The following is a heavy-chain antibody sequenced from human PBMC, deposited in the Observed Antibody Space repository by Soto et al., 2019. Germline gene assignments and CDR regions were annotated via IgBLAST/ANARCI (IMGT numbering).Heavy chain of an antibody. J-gene: IGHJ4*02. CDR3: GRHQSYIRNDASFDY. CDR1: GNRFTRYW. Sequence: GESLKTSCKGPGNRFTRYWIGWVPQIPGKCVEWSGINNPGDSDTGYGPSIQCQDTTSADKSIRTAYLQWNSLKASDSAMYYCGRHQSYIRNDASFDYWGQGTLVTVSS. V-gene: IGHV5-51*01. CDR2: NNPGDSDT. D-gene: IGHD1-1*01.